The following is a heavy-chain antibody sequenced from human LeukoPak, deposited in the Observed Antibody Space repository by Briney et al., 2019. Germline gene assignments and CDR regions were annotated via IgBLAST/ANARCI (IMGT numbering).Heavy chain of an antibody. CDR1: GFTFSSYG. Sequence: GGSLRLSCAASGFTFSSYGMSWVRQAPGKGLEWVSAISGSGGSTYYADSVKGRFTISRDNSKNTLYLQMNSLRAEDTAVYYCAKRRYGSGRSEERFDPWGQGTLVTVSS. CDR3: AKRRYGSGRSEERFDP. CDR2: ISGSGGST. J-gene: IGHJ5*02. D-gene: IGHD3-10*01. V-gene: IGHV3-23*01.